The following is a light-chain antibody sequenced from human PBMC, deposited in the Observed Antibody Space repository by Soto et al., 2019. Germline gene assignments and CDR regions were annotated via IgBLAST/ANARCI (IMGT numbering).Light chain of an antibody. CDR1: QRVSCN. J-gene: IGKJ1*01. V-gene: IGKV3-15*01. CDR3: QQYNNWET. CDR2: GAS. Sequence: EIVMTHSPATLSVSPGERATLSCRAIQRVSCNLAWYQQKHGQAPRLLSYGASTRDPGIPARFSGSGSGTEFTLTIRSLQYEDFSVNYCQQYNNWETFGQGTKVEI.